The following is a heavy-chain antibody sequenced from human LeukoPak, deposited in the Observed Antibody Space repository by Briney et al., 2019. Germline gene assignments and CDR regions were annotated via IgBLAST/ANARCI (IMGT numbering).Heavy chain of an antibody. CDR1: GYSISSGYY. D-gene: IGHD3-3*01. Sequence: KPSETLSLTCTVSGYSISSGYYWGWIRQPPAKGLEWIGSIYHSGSTYYNPSLKSRVTISVDTSKNQFSLKLSSVTAADTAVYYCARVLRFLEWQIWGQGTLVTVSS. V-gene: IGHV4-38-2*02. J-gene: IGHJ4*02. CDR2: IYHSGST. CDR3: ARVLRFLEWQI.